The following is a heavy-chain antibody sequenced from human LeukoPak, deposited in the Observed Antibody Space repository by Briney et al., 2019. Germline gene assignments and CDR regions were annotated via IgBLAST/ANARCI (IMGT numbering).Heavy chain of an antibody. CDR1: GFIFNTNV. CDR3: IRDFRSADL. D-gene: IGHD5-24*01. CDR2: ISGGGSGT. Sequence: GGSLRLSCAASGFIFNTNVMSWVRQAPGKGLEWVSVISGGGSGTYYADSVKGRFTISRDNAKNTVYLEMNSLSVEDTATYYCIRDFRSADLWGQGTLVTVTS. J-gene: IGHJ5*02. V-gene: IGHV3-23*01.